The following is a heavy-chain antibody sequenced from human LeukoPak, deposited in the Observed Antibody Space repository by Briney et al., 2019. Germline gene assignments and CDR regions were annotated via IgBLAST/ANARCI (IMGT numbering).Heavy chain of an antibody. CDR1: GYTFTSYY. V-gene: IGHV1-46*01. J-gene: IGHJ5*02. CDR3: AIADDSSGYYHNWFDP. CDR2: INPSGGST. Sequence: ASVKVSCKASGYTFTSYYMHWVRHAPGQGLEWMGIINPSGGSTSYAQKFQGRVTMTRDTSTSTVYMELSSLRSEDTAVYYCAIADDSSGYYHNWFDPWGQGTLVTVSS. D-gene: IGHD3-22*01.